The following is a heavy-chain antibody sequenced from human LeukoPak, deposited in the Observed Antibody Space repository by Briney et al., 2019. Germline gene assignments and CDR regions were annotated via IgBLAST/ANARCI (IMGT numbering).Heavy chain of an antibody. V-gene: IGHV3-30*02. CDR3: AKPKVAGTVDFDY. CDR1: GFTFSSYG. J-gene: IGHJ4*02. Sequence: GGSLRLSCAASGFTFSSYGMHWVRQAPGKGLEWVAFIRYDGSNKYYADSVKGRFTISRDNSKNTLYLQMDSLRAEDTAVYYCAKPKVAGTVDFDYWGQGTLVTVSS. CDR2: IRYDGSNK. D-gene: IGHD6-19*01.